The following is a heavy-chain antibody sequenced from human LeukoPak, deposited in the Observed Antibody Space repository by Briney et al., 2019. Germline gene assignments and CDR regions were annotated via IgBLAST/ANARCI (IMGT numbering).Heavy chain of an antibody. Sequence: SETLSLTCAVSGGSVSGYYWSWNRLSPGKGLEWIGYIYYTGTIIYIPSLQRRVTLSVDTSKNQISLKLRSVTDADTAVYYCARHDSIGYYQRGMDVWGPGTTVIVSS. J-gene: IGHJ6*02. V-gene: IGHV4-59*08. CDR1: GGSVSGYY. CDR3: ARHDSIGYYQRGMDV. D-gene: IGHD2-15*01. CDR2: IYYTGTI.